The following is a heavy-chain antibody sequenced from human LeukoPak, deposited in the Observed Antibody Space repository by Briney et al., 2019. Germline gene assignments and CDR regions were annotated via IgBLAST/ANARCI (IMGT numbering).Heavy chain of an antibody. D-gene: IGHD6-13*01. CDR1: GYTFTGYY. Sequence: ASVKVSCKASGYTFTGYYMHWVRQAPGQGLEWMGWINPSSGGTNYAQKFQGRVTMTRDTSISTAYMELSRLRSDDTAVYYCARDQKGIAAVGTLGWFDPWGQGTLVTVSS. CDR2: INPSSGGT. J-gene: IGHJ5*02. V-gene: IGHV1-2*02. CDR3: ARDQKGIAAVGTLGWFDP.